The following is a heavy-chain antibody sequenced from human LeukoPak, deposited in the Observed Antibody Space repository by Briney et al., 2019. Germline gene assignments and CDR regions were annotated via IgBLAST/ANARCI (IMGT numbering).Heavy chain of an antibody. CDR2: LSGRGGNS. CDR3: ARESLRGVSSPLDY. J-gene: IGHJ4*02. D-gene: IGHD3-10*01. CDR1: GFTFSIYV. Sequence: PGGSLRLSCAASGFTFSIYVMSWVRQAPGKGLEWVSTLSGRGGNSYYADSVKGRFTISRDNSKNTLYLQMNSLRAEDTAVYYCARESLRGVSSPLDYWGQGTLVTVSS. V-gene: IGHV3-23*01.